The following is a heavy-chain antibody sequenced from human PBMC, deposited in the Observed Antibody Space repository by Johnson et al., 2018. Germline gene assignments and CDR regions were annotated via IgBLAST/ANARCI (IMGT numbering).Heavy chain of an antibody. D-gene: IGHD5-12*01. CDR3: AKVSLFGSTAYEDHFDS. Sequence: QVQLVESGGGVVQPGRSLRLSCAASGFTFRSYGMHWVRQAPGKGLEWVAIISYDGSNEKYADSVKGRFTISRDNSKNTLYLQMNSLGAGDTAVYYCAKVSLFGSTAYEDHFDSWGQGTLVSVSS. CDR2: ISYDGSNE. J-gene: IGHJ4*02. CDR1: GFTFRSYG. V-gene: IGHV3-30*18.